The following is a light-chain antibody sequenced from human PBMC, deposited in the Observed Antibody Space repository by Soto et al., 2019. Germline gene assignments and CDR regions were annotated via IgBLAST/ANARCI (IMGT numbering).Light chain of an antibody. CDR3: QHYNSYSGT. CDR2: GAS. CDR1: HTVSSW. J-gene: IGKJ1*01. Sequence: DIQMTQSPSTLSGSVGDRVTITCRASHTVSSWLAWYQQKPGKAPKLLIYGASTLKSGVPSRFSGSGSGTEFTLTISSLQPDDFAIYYCQHYNSYSGTFGQGTKVDI. V-gene: IGKV1-5*03.